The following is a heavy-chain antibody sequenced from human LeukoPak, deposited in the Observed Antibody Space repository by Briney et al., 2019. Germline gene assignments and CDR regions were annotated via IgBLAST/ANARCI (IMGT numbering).Heavy chain of an antibody. CDR2: INHSGST. D-gene: IGHD5-24*01. Sequence: PSETLSLTCAVYGGSFNSYYWSWIRQPPGKGLEWIGEINHSGSTNYNPSFKSRVAMSVDTSKNQVSLKLISVTAADTAVYYCARPQRERWLQVGRGQGQKYYYYLDVWGIGTTVTVSS. J-gene: IGHJ6*03. CDR3: ARPQRERWLQVGRGQGQKYYYYLDV. CDR1: GGSFNSYY. V-gene: IGHV4-34*01.